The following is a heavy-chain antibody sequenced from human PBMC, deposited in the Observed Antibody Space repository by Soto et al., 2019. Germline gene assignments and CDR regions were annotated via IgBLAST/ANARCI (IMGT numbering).Heavy chain of an antibody. CDR2: ISSNGGST. J-gene: IGHJ4*02. V-gene: IGHV3-64D*08. D-gene: IGHD5-18*01. CDR3: VKEGVQLWLQFPY. CDR1: GSTFSSYA. Sequence: GGSLRLSCSASGSTFSSYAMHWVRQAPGKGLEYVSAISSNGGSTYYADSVKGRFTISRDNSKNTLYLQMSSLRAEDTAVYYCVKEGVQLWLQFPYWGQGTLVTVSS.